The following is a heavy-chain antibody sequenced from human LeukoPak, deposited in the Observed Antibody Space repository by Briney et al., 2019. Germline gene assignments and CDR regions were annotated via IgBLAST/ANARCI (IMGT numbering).Heavy chain of an antibody. V-gene: IGHV3-33*05. CDR1: GFSFSSYG. J-gene: IGHJ4*02. Sequence: GGSLRLSCAASGFSFSSYGMHWVRQAPGKGLEWVAVISYDGSNKYYADSVKGRFTISRDNSKNTLYLQMNSLRAEDTAVYYCAIYCSSTSCIGGYWGQGTLVTVSS. CDR3: AIYCSSTSCIGGY. CDR2: ISYDGSNK. D-gene: IGHD2-2*01.